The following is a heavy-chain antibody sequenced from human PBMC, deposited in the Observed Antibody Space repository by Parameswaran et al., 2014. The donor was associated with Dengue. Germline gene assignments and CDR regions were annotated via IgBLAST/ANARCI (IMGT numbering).Heavy chain of an antibody. D-gene: IGHD5-24*01. J-gene: IGHJ4*02. V-gene: IGHV3-21*01. CDR2: ISGSSSYT. Sequence: WIRQPPGKGLEWVSSISGSSSYTYYADSMKGRFTISRDNAKNSLFLQMNGLRAEDTAVYYCARGQVEMATMIDYWGQGTLVTVSS. CDR3: ARGQVEMATMIDY.